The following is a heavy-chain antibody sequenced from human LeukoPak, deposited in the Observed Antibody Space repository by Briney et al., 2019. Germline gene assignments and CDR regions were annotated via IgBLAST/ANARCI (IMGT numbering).Heavy chain of an antibody. J-gene: IGHJ4*02. CDR2: ISAYNGNT. CDR3: ARGPKGIAAAGPDNFDY. Sequence: ASVKVSCKASGYTFTKYGINWVRQAPAQGLEWMGWISAYNGNTNYAQKLQGRVIMTTDTSTSTAYMELRSLRSDDTAVYFCARGPKGIAAAGPDNFDYWGQGILVTVSS. D-gene: IGHD6-13*01. V-gene: IGHV1-18*01. CDR1: GYTFTKYG.